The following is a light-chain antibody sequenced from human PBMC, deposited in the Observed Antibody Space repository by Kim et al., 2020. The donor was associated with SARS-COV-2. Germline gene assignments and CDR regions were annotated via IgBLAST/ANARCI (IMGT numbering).Light chain of an antibody. CDR2: AAS. CDR3: QKYDSAPWT. J-gene: IGKJ1*01. V-gene: IGKV1-27*01. Sequence: ASVGDRVTLTCRASQDISSSLAWYHQRPGKVPHLLIYAASSLQSGVPSRFSGSGSGTEFTLPISSLQPEDVATYYCQKYDSAPWTFGPGTKVDIK. CDR1: QDISSS.